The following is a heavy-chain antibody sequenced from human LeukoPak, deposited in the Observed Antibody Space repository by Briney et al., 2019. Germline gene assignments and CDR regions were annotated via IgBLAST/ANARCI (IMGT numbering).Heavy chain of an antibody. Sequence: GASVKVSCKASGYTFTGYYMHWVRQAPGQGLEWMGIINPSGGSTSYAQKFQGRVTMTRDTSTSTVYMELSSLRSEDTAVYYCARFGPGLGVFDYWGQGTLVTVSS. J-gene: IGHJ4*02. CDR3: ARFGPGLGVFDY. CDR2: INPSGGST. D-gene: IGHD3-10*01. CDR1: GYTFTGYY. V-gene: IGHV1-46*01.